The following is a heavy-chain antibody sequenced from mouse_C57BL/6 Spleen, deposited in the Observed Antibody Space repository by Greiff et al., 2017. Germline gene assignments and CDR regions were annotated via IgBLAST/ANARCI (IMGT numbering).Heavy chain of an antibody. Sequence: EVMLVESGGGLVQPGGSLKLSCAASGFTFSDYYMYWVRQTPEKRLEWVAYISNGGGSTYYPDTVKGRFTISRDNAKNTLYLQMSRLKSEDTAMYYCARQYGSSNYYAMDYWGQGTSVTVSS. J-gene: IGHJ4*01. D-gene: IGHD1-1*01. V-gene: IGHV5-12*01. CDR1: GFTFSDYY. CDR2: ISNGGGST. CDR3: ARQYGSSNYYAMDY.